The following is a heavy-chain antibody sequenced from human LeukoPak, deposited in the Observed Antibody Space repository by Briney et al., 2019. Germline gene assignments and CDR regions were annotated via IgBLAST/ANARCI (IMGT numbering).Heavy chain of an antibody. CDR2: IYYSGST. CDR1: GVSIGSGGYS. V-gene: IGHV4-61*08. J-gene: IGHJ5*02. CDR3: ARGGIVGSRTNWFDP. D-gene: IGHD1-26*01. Sequence: PSETLSLTCAVSGVSIGSGGYSWSWIRQPPGKGLEWIGYIYYSGSTNYNPSLKSRVTISVDTSKNQFSLKLSSVTPADTAVYYCARGGIVGSRTNWFDPWGQGILVTVSS.